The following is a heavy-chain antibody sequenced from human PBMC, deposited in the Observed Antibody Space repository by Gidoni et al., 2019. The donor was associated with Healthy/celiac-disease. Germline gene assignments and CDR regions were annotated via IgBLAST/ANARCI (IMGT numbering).Heavy chain of an antibody. D-gene: IGHD2-15*01. J-gene: IGHJ5*02. CDR3: ARDSRYCSGGSCYYWFDP. Sequence: QVQLVESGGGVVQPGRSLRLSCAASGFPFSSYSMHWVRQAPGKGLEWVAVISYDGSNKYYADSGKGRFTISRDNSKNTLYLQMNSLRAEDTAVYYCARDSRYCSGGSCYYWFDPWGQGTLVTVSS. CDR2: ISYDGSNK. V-gene: IGHV3-30-3*01. CDR1: GFPFSSYS.